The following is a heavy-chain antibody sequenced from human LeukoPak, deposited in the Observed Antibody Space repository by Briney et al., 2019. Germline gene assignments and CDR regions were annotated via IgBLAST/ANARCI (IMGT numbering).Heavy chain of an antibody. Sequence: SETLSLTCTVSGGSISSGDYYWSWIRQPPGEGLEWIGYIYYSGSTYYNPSLKSRVTISVDTSKNQFSLKLSSVTAADTAVYYCARGAIFGVVIINGFDYWGQGTLVTVSS. CDR3: ARGAIFGVVIINGFDY. CDR2: IYYSGST. D-gene: IGHD3-3*01. J-gene: IGHJ4*02. V-gene: IGHV4-30-4*08. CDR1: GGSISSGDYY.